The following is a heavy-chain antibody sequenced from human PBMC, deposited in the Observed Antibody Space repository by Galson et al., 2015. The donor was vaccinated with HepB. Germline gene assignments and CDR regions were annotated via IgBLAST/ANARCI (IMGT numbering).Heavy chain of an antibody. D-gene: IGHD6-19*01. Sequence: SLRLSCAASGFTFSSYGMHWVRQAPGKGLEWVAVIWYDGSNKYYADSVKGRFTISRDNSKNTLYLQMNSLRAEDTAVYYCARDAHSSGWYYYYYYGMDVWGQGTTVTVSS. J-gene: IGHJ6*02. V-gene: IGHV3-33*01. CDR3: ARDAHSSGWYYYYYYGMDV. CDR1: GFTFSSYG. CDR2: IWYDGSNK.